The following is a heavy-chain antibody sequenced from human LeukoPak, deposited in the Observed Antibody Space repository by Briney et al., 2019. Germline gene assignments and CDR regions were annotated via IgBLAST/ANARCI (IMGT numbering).Heavy chain of an antibody. Sequence: ASVKVSCKATGYTFTSYGISWVRQASGQGLEWMGWISAYNGNTNYAQKLQGRVTMTTDTSTSTAYMELRSLRSDDTAVYYCARVTSYYYDSSGYYGNWFDPWGQGTLVTVSS. J-gene: IGHJ5*02. V-gene: IGHV1-18*01. D-gene: IGHD3-22*01. CDR2: ISAYNGNT. CDR3: ARVTSYYYDSSGYYGNWFDP. CDR1: GYTFTSYG.